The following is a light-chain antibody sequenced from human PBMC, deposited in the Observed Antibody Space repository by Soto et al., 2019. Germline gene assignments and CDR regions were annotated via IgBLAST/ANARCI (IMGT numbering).Light chain of an antibody. Sequence: EIVLTQSPATLSLSPGERATLSCRASQSVSTYLAWFQQKPGQAPRLLIYDASYRAAGIPARFSGSGSGTDFTLTISSLQPEDFATYYCQQSYSSPYTFGQGTKLEIK. CDR3: QQSYSSPYT. CDR1: QSVSTY. CDR2: DAS. V-gene: IGKV3-11*01. J-gene: IGKJ2*01.